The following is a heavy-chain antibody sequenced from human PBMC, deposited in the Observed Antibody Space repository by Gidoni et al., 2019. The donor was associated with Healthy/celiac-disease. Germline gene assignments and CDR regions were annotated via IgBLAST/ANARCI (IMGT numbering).Heavy chain of an antibody. CDR1: GFTFSSYS. V-gene: IGHV3-21*01. D-gene: IGHD3-16*01. J-gene: IGHJ4*02. CDR2: ISSSSSYI. Sequence: EVQLVESGGGLVKPGGSLRLSGAASGFTFSSYSMTWVRQASGKGLECVSSISSSSSYIYYADSVKGRFTISRDNAKNSLYLQMNSLRAEDTAVYYCARLVGEDLDYWGQGTLVTVSS. CDR3: ARLVGEDLDY.